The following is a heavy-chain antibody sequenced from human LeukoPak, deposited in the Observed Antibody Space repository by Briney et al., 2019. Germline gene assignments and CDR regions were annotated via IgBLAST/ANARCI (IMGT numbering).Heavy chain of an antibody. J-gene: IGHJ3*02. D-gene: IGHD2-15*01. CDR2: INPGDSDT. CDR3: ASTRIDGYCSGGSCYSPFDI. V-gene: IGHV5-51*01. CDR1: GYSFTSYW. Sequence: GESLKISCKGSGYSFTSYWIGWVRQMPGKGLEWMGIINPGDSDTRYSPSFQGQVTISADKSISTAYLQWSSLKASDTAMYYCASTRIDGYCSGGSCYSPFDIWGQGTMVTVSS.